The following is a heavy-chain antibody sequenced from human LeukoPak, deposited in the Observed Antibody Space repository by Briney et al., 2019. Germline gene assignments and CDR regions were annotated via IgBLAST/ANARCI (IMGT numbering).Heavy chain of an antibody. Sequence: PGGVLRVSCAASGFTFSSYGMHRVRQAPGKGLEWVAFIRYDGSNKYYADSVKGRFTISRDNSKNTLYLQMNSLRAEDTAVYYCAKGEGGYDFFDYWGQGTLVTVSS. CDR1: GFTFSSYG. CDR2: IRYDGSNK. V-gene: IGHV3-30*02. J-gene: IGHJ4*02. D-gene: IGHD5-12*01. CDR3: AKGEGGYDFFDY.